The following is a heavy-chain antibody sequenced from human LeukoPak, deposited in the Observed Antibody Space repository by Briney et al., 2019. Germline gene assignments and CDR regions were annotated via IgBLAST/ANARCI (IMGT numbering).Heavy chain of an antibody. CDR3: AGDIGYDSSGYQGEADWYFDL. Sequence: ASVKVSCKASGYTFTSYYMHWVRQAPGQGLEWMGIINPSGGSTSYAQKFQGRVTMTRDTSTSTVYMELSSLRSADTAVYYCAGDIGYDSSGYQGEADWYFDLWGRGTLVTVSS. CDR1: GYTFTSYY. CDR2: INPSGGST. D-gene: IGHD3-22*01. V-gene: IGHV1-46*01. J-gene: IGHJ2*01.